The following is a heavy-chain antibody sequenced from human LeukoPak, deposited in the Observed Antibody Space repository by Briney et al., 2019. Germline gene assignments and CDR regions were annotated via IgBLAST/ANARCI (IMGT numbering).Heavy chain of an antibody. CDR2: IYYSGST. V-gene: IGHV4-59*01. Sequence: SETLSLTCTVSGGSISSYYWSWIRQPPGKGLEWIGYIYYSGSTNYNPSLKSRVTISVDTSKNQFSLKLSSVTAADTAVYYCARGGGGYDFWSGYYGTFDYWGQGTLVTVSS. J-gene: IGHJ4*02. D-gene: IGHD3-3*01. CDR3: ARGGGGYDFWSGYYGTFDY. CDR1: GGSISSYY.